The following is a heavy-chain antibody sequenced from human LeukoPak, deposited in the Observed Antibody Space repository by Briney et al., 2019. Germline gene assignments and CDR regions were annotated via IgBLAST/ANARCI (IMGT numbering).Heavy chain of an antibody. D-gene: IGHD3-16*02. CDR2: IRLDGGQK. CDR3: ARITGNFGTYRYDY. Sequence: AGGSLRLSCEVSGFILSNYWMSWVRQPPGKGLEWVGNIRLDGGQKSHGESLRGRFTISRDNAKNTLYLQMDGLRAEDTAIYYCARITGNFGTYRYDYWGQGSLVTVSS. CDR1: GFILSNYW. V-gene: IGHV3-7*01. J-gene: IGHJ4*02.